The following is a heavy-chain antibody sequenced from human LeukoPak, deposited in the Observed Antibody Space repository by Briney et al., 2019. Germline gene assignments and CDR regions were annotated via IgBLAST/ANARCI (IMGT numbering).Heavy chain of an antibody. CDR2: IIPIFGTA. CDR3: AGFSGHGDYFWFDP. J-gene: IGHJ5*02. CDR1: GGTFSSYA. Sequence: VASVKVSCKASGGTFSSYAISWVRQAPGQGLEWMGGIIPIFGTANYAQKFQGRVTITADESTSTAYMELSSLRSEDTAVYYCAGFSGHGDYFWFDPWGQGTLVTVSS. V-gene: IGHV1-69*01. D-gene: IGHD4-17*01.